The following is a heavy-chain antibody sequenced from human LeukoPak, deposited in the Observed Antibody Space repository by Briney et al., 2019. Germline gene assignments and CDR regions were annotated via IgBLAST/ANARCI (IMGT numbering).Heavy chain of an antibody. J-gene: IGHJ5*02. CDR3: ARFAIGSTMYNWFDP. CDR1: GGSISSGDYY. CDR2: IYYSGST. Sequence: SETLSLTCTVSGGSISSGDYYWSWIRPPPGKGLEWIGYIYYSGSTYYNLSLKSRVTISVDTSKNQFSLKLSSVTAADTAVYYCARFAIGSTMYNWFDPWGQGTLVTVSS. V-gene: IGHV4-30-4*01. D-gene: IGHD2-2*01.